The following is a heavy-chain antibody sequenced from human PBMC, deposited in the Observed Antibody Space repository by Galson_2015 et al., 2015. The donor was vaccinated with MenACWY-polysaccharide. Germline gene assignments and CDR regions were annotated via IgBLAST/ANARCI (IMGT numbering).Heavy chain of an antibody. CDR3: AKSMTILDY. CDR1: GFIFSSHR. D-gene: IGHD4/OR15-4a*01. Sequence: SLRLSCAASGFIFSSHRMNWVRQAPGRGLEWISYTSSSSTSINYADSVKGRFTISRDNAKNSLYLQMNSLRDEDTAVYYCAKSMTILDYWGQGTLVTVSS. V-gene: IGHV3-48*02. J-gene: IGHJ4*02. CDR2: TSSSSTSI.